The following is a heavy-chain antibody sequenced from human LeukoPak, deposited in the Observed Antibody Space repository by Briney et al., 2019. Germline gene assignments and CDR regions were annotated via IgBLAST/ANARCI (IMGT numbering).Heavy chain of an antibody. D-gene: IGHD2-15*01. J-gene: IGHJ4*02. CDR1: GVTFSRYW. CDR3: VREPYCSGGSCYTSGFHC. Sequence: GGSLRLSCAASGVTFSRYWMHWVRQAPGKGLVWVSRIKNDGSSTTYADSVKGRFTISRDNAKNTLYLQMNSLRAEDTAVYYCVREPYCSGGSCYTSGFHCWGQGTLVTVSS. CDR2: IKNDGSST. V-gene: IGHV3-74*01.